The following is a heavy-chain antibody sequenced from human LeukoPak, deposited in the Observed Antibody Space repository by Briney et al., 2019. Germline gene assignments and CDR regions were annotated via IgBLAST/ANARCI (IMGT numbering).Heavy chain of an antibody. CDR2: VYYSGST. V-gene: IGHV4-59*01. CDR1: GGSISSSY. D-gene: IGHD1-1*01. Sequence: PSETLSLTCTVSGGSISSSYWTWIRQPPGKGLEWIGYVYYSGSTNYNPSLKGRVTMSVDTSKNQFFLNLNTVTEADTAVYYCASYQRPPYAFDIWGQGTMVTVSS. CDR3: ASYQRPPYAFDI. J-gene: IGHJ3*02.